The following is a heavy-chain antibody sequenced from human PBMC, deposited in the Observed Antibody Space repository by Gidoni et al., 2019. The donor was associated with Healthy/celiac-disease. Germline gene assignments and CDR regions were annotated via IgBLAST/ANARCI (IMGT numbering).Heavy chain of an antibody. CDR3: ARGGYAPAERVPLIDY. CDR1: GFTFRSYD. D-gene: IGHD2-2*01. Sequence: EVQLVASGGGLVQPGGSLRLSCAASGFTFRSYDMHWVRQATGKGLEWVSAIGTAGDTYYPGSVKGRFTISRENAKNSLYLQMNSLRAGDTAVYYCARGGYAPAERVPLIDYWGQGTLVTVSS. V-gene: IGHV3-13*04. CDR2: IGTAGDT. J-gene: IGHJ4*02.